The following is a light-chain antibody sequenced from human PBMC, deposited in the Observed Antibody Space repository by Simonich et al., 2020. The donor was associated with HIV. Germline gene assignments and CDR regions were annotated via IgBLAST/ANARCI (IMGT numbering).Light chain of an antibody. Sequence: EIVLTQSPGTLSLSPGERATLSCRASQSVSSSHLAWYTPKPGQAPRLLIYGASTRATGIPARFSGSGSGTEFTLTISSLQSEDFAVYYCQQYNNWPPWTFGQGTKVEIK. V-gene: IGKV3-15*01. CDR2: GAS. J-gene: IGKJ1*01. CDR3: QQYNNWPPWT. CDR1: QSVSSSH.